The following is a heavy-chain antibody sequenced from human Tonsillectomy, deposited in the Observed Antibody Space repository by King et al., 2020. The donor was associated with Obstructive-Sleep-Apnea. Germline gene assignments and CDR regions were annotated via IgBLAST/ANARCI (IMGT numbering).Heavy chain of an antibody. CDR1: GFTFRSYG. D-gene: IGHD5-12*01. CDR2: LSGSGGVT. V-gene: IGHV3-23*04. CDR3: ARWLRSTMKTYRFDS. J-gene: IGHJ4*02. Sequence: VQLVESGGGLVQPGGSLTLSCAASGFTFRSYGMSWVRQAPGQGLEWVSSLSGSGGVTYYAGSVEGRFSVSGDFSMNMLYLQMSSLRVEDTAVYFCARWLRSTMKTYRFDSWGQGTLVTVSS.